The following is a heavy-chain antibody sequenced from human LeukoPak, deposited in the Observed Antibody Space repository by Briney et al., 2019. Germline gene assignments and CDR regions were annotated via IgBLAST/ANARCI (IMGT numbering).Heavy chain of an antibody. CDR2: ISSGTGSYI. D-gene: IGHD6-6*01. Sequence: GGSLRLSCVASGFSFSSYSMNWVRQAPGKGLEWVTTISSGTGSYIYYADSVRGRFTISRDNAKNSLYLQMNSLRAEDTAVYYCARCSGVFGSSGYWGQGTLVTVSS. V-gene: IGHV3-21*01. CDR3: ARCSGVFGSSGY. J-gene: IGHJ4*02. CDR1: GFSFSSYS.